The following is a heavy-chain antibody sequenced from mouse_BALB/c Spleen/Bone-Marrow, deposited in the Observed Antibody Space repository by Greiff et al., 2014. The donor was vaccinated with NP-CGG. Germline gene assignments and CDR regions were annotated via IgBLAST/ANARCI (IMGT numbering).Heavy chain of an antibody. CDR2: IWAGGST. D-gene: IGHD2-3*01. CDR1: GFSLTSYG. V-gene: IGHV2-9*02. CDR3: ARVYLWYFDV. J-gene: IGHJ1*01. Sequence: VQLKESGPGLVAPSQSLSITCTVSGFSLTSYGVHWVRQPPGKGLGWLGVIWAGGSTNYNSALMSRLSISKDNSKSQVFLKMNSLQTDDTAMYYCARVYLWYFDVWGAGTTVTVSS.